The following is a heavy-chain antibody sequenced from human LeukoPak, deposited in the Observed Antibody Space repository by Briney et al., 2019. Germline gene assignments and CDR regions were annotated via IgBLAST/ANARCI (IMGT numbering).Heavy chain of an antibody. J-gene: IGHJ4*02. V-gene: IGHV3-33*01. CDR2: IWYDGSNK. D-gene: IGHD1-26*01. CDR1: GFTFSSYG. Sequence: PGRSLRLSCAASGFTFSSYGMHWVRQAPGKGLEWVAVIWYDGSNKYYTDSVKGRSTTSRDNSKDTLYLQMNSLRAEDTAVYYCARADSGNYLFDYWGQGTLVTVSS. CDR3: ARADSGNYLFDY.